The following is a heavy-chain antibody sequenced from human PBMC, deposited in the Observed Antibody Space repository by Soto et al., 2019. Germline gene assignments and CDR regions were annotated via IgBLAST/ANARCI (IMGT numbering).Heavy chain of an antibody. V-gene: IGHV3-53*01. D-gene: IGHD1-26*01. CDR1: GFTVNSNY. Sequence: EVQLVESGGGLIQPGGSLRLSCAASGFTVNSNYMSWVRQAPGKGLEWVSVIYSGGSTYYADSVKGRFTISRDNSKNALYLQMNSLRAEETALYLCAKKYRGNYPFDNWGQGTLVTVSS. J-gene: IGHJ4*02. CDR2: IYSGGST. CDR3: AKKYRGNYPFDN.